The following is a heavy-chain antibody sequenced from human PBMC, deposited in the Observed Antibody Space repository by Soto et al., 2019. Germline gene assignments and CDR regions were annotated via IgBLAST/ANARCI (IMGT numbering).Heavy chain of an antibody. J-gene: IGHJ5*02. CDR2: IYHSGST. Sequence: SETLSLTCTVSGGSISSGGYYWSWIRQHPGKGLEWIGYIYHSGSTYYNPSLKSRVTISVDTSKNQFSLKLSSVTAADTAVYYCASVKYYYDSSGYYAANWFDPWGQGTLVTVSS. CDR1: GGSISSGGYY. V-gene: IGHV4-31*03. D-gene: IGHD3-22*01. CDR3: ASVKYYYDSSGYYAANWFDP.